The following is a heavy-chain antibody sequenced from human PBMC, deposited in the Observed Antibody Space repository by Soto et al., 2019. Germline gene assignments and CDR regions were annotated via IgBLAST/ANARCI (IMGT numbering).Heavy chain of an antibody. Sequence: PSQTLSLTCVISGDSVSGISAAWNWIRLSPSRGLEWLARTYYRSRWYNDYAVSVRSRITVNADTSKNQFSLQLTSVTPEDTAIYYCAGTTSHHWLYMDVWGRGTTVTVSS. V-gene: IGHV6-1*01. CDR3: AGTTSHHWLYMDV. CDR2: TYYRSRWYN. CDR1: GDSVSGISAA. J-gene: IGHJ6*03. D-gene: IGHD1-1*01.